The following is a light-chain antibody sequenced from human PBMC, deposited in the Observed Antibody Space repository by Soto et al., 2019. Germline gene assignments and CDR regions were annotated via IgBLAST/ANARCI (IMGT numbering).Light chain of an antibody. V-gene: IGKV1-5*01. J-gene: IGKJ1*01. CDR2: DAS. CDR3: QQDNSWGT. Sequence: DIQMTQSPSTLSASVGDRVTITCRASQSISSWLAWYQQKPGKAPKLLIYDASSLESGVPSRFSGSGSGTEFTLTISSLQPDDFATYYCQQDNSWGTFGQGTKVEIK. CDR1: QSISSW.